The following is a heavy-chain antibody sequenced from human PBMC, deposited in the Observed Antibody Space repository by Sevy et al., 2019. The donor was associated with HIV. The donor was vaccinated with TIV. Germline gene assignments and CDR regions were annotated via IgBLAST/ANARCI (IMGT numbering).Heavy chain of an antibody. CDR2: ILYDGSDK. J-gene: IGHJ4*02. V-gene: IGHV3-33*01. D-gene: IGHD3-16*02. CDR1: GFTFGSYG. Sequence: GGSLRLSCAASGFTFGSYGMHWVRQAPGKGLEWVPFILYDGSDKYYAESVKGRFTISRDISENTLYLQMNSLRPDDTAVYYCAREVFYDGKSLDYWGQGTLVTVSS. CDR3: AREVFYDGKSLDY.